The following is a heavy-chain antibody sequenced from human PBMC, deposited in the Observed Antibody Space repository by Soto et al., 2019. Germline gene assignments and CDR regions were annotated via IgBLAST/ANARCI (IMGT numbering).Heavy chain of an antibody. J-gene: IGHJ6*02. CDR2: IFSNNER. Sequence: QVTLKESGPVLVKATEPLTLTCSISGFSLTTGRSGVSWIRQPPGKALEWLAHIFSNNERSYSTSLQNRLSIPADTSKRQGVLTMTTVGPVDAGTYFGARFVADSSAFYYGFAVWGQGASVTVS. CDR1: GFSLTTGRSG. CDR3: ARFVADSSAFYYGFAV. V-gene: IGHV2-26*03. D-gene: IGHD3-10*01.